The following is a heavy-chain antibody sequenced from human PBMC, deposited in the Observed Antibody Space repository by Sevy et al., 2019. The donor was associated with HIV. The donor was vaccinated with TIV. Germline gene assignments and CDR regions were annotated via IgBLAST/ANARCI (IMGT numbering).Heavy chain of an antibody. CDR1: GFTVSSDY. J-gene: IGHJ6*02. Sequence: GGSLGLSCAASGFTVSSDYMSWVRQAPGKGLEYVSVIYSGGSTYYADSVKGRFTISRDNSKNMLFLQMNSLRAEDTAVYYCARILHYYYGMDVWGQGTTVTVSS. CDR2: IYSGGST. CDR3: ARILHYYYGMDV. V-gene: IGHV3-53*01.